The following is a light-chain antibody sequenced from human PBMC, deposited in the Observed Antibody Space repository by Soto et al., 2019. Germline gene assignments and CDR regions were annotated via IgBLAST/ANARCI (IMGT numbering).Light chain of an antibody. Sequence: VLTQSPGTLSLSPGERATLSCRASQSVDNKYLAWYQQKRGQAPRLLIYGASTRAAGIPDRFSGSGSGTDFTLAIISREPEDFAVYYCQEYGNPRFGPGTKVEIK. J-gene: IGKJ3*01. CDR1: QSVDNKY. V-gene: IGKV3-20*01. CDR2: GAS. CDR3: QEYGNPR.